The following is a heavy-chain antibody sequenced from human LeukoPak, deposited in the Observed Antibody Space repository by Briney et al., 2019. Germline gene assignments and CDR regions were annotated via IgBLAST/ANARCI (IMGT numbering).Heavy chain of an antibody. D-gene: IGHD3-3*01. CDR1: GFTFSSYW. Sequence: LSGGSLRLSCAASGFTFSSYWMHWVRQAPGKGLVWVSRINFDGSTTNYADSVKGRFTISRDNAKNTLYLQMNSLRAEDTAVYYCAKVAARWGIFGVVSPPYYFDYWGQGTLVTVPS. CDR3: AKVAARWGIFGVVSPPYYFDY. V-gene: IGHV3-74*01. CDR2: INFDGSTT. J-gene: IGHJ4*02.